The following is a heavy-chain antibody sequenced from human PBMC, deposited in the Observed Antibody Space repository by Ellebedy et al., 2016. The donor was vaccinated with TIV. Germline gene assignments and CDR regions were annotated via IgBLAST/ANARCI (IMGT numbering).Heavy chain of an antibody. CDR1: GGTVNTYA. Sequence: AASVKVSCKASGGTVNTYAFTWVRQAPGQGLEWMGWISGDHGDTEYAQSLKGRFTMTTDTSTNTAYMELRSLRSDDTAVYYCARDQGDDYVWGSYLDYWGQGTLVTVSS. J-gene: IGHJ4*02. CDR3: ARDQGDDYVWGSYLDY. CDR2: ISGDHGDT. V-gene: IGHV1-18*01. D-gene: IGHD3-16*02.